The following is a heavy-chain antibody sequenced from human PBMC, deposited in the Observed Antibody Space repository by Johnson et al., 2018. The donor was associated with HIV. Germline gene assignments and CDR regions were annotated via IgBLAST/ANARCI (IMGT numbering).Heavy chain of an antibody. CDR2: ISSSGSTI. D-gene: IGHD6-13*01. CDR3: ATQDRIAATGLLDTFDI. J-gene: IGHJ3*02. V-gene: IGHV3-11*01. Sequence: QVQLVESGGGLVKPGGSLRLSCAASGFTFSDYYMSWIRQAPGKGLEWVSYISSSGSTIYYADSVKGRFTISRDNAKNSLYMQMNSLKFEDTAIYYCATQDRIAATGLLDTFDIWGQGTMVTVSS. CDR1: GFTFSDYY.